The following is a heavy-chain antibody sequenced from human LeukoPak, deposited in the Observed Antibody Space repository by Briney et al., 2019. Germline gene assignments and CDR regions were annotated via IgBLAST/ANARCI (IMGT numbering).Heavy chain of an antibody. J-gene: IGHJ5*02. D-gene: IGHD1-26*01. CDR3: ATRQERVRESWFDP. V-gene: IGHV1-18*01. CDR1: GYTLTSYG. Sequence: ASVKVSCKASGYTLTSYGISWVRHAPGQGLEWMGWISAYNGNTNYAQKLQGRVTMTTDTSTSTAYMELRSLRSDDTAVYYCATRQERVRESWFDPWGQGTLVTVSS. CDR2: ISAYNGNT.